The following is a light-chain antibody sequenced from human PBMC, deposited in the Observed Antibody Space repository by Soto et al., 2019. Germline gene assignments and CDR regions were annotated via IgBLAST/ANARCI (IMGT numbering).Light chain of an antibody. CDR2: GAS. CDR3: QHFNSWPLL. CDR1: QNVNNR. V-gene: IGKV3-15*01. J-gene: IGKJ1*01. Sequence: EIVMTQSPAMLSVSPGGRATLSCRASQNVNNRLAWYQQKAGQPPRLLIYGASTRATGIPARFSGSGSGTEFTLTISSLQSEDFAVYYCQHFNSWPLLFGQGTKV.